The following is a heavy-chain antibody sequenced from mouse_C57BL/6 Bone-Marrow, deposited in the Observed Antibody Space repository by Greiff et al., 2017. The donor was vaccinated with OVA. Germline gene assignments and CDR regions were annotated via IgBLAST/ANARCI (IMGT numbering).Heavy chain of an antibody. CDR2: INPYNGGT. J-gene: IGHJ4*01. CDR3: AGVYYDAMDY. D-gene: IGHD2-1*01. CDR1: GYTFTDYY. V-gene: IGHV1-19*01. Sequence: EVQLQESGPVLVKPGASVKMSCKASGYTFTDYYMNWVKQSHGKSLEWIGVINPYNGGTSYNQKFKGKATLTVDKSSSTAYMELNSLTSEDAAVDYCAGVYYDAMDYWGQGTSVTVSS.